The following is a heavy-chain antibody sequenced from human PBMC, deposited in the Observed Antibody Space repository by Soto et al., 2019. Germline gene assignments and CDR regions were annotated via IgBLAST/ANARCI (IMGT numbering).Heavy chain of an antibody. CDR1: GFSLTTGRVG. V-gene: IGHV2-5*01. CDR3: THRLVGSGQGY. CDR2: IHWNDDN. D-gene: IGHD2-15*01. Sequence: QITLEETGPTLVKPTQTLTLTCTFSGFSLTTGRVGVGWIRQPPGKALEWLAVIHWNDDNHYSPSLKSRLTITKDTHKNQVVLTLTNMDPVDTATYYCTHRLVGSGQGYWGQGTLVTVSS. J-gene: IGHJ4*02.